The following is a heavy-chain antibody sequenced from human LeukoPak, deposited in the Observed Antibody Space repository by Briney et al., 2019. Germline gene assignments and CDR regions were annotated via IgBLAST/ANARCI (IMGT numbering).Heavy chain of an antibody. CDR1: GGSISSYY. CDR2: IYYSGST. CDR3: ARDGTYYYGSGTPGYYGMDV. D-gene: IGHD3-10*01. Sequence: SETLSLTCTVSGGSISSYYWSWIRQPPGKGLEWIGYIYYSGSTNYNPSLKSRVTISVDTSKNQFSLKLSSVTAADTAVYYCARDGTYYYGSGTPGYYGMDVWGKGTRSPSPQ. V-gene: IGHV4-59*01. J-gene: IGHJ6*04.